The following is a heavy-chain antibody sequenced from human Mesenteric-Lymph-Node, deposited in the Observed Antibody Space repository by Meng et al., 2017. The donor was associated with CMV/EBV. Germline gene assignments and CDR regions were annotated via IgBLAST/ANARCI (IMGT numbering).Heavy chain of an antibody. CDR1: GFTLSNYG. Sequence: ASVKVSCKASGFTLSNYGVSWVRQAPGQGLEWMGWISAYNGNTNYAQKLQGRVTMTTDTSTSTAYMELRSLRSDDTAVYYCARDLLDFWSGYQPPVYYYGMDVWGQGTTVTVSS. D-gene: IGHD3-3*01. J-gene: IGHJ6*02. CDR3: ARDLLDFWSGYQPPVYYYGMDV. CDR2: ISAYNGNT. V-gene: IGHV1-18*01.